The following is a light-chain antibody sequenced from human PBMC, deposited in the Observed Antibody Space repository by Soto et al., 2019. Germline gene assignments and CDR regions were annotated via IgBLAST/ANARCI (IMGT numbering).Light chain of an antibody. J-gene: IGLJ1*01. V-gene: IGLV2-14*03. CDR3: SSYTSSSTYV. CDR2: DVS. CDR1: SSDIGGYNY. Sequence: QFALTQPASVSGSPGQSIPISCTGTSSDIGGYNYVSWYQQHPGKAPKVIIYDVSNRPSGVSYRFFGSKSGNTASLTISGLQAEDEADYYCSSYTSSSTYVFGTGTKVTVL.